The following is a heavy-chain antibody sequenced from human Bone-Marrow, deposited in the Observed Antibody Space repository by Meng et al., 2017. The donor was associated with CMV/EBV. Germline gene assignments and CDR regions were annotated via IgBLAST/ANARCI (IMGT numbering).Heavy chain of an antibody. Sequence: ASVKVSCKASGYTFTGYYMHWVRQAPGQGLEWMGWINPNSGGTNYAQKFQGRVTMTRDTYISTAYMELSRLRSDDTAVYYCAREITRHDYGDYVDYWGQGTLVTVSS. V-gene: IGHV1-2*02. D-gene: IGHD4-17*01. CDR2: INPNSGGT. J-gene: IGHJ4*02. CDR3: AREITRHDYGDYVDY. CDR1: GYTFTGYY.